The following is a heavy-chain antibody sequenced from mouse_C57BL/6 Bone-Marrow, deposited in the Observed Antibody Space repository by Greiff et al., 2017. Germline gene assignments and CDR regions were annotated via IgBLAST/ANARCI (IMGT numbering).Heavy chain of an antibody. CDR2: FYPGSGSI. CDR1: GYTFTEYT. J-gene: IGHJ4*01. V-gene: IGHV1-62-2*01. CDR3: ARHPYYDYDLYYAMDY. D-gene: IGHD2-4*01. Sequence: VQLQQSGAELVKPGASVKLSCKASGYTFTEYTIHWVKQRSGQGLEWIGWFYPGSGSIKYNEKFKDKATLTADKSSNTVYMELSRLTSEDSAVYICARHPYYDYDLYYAMDYWGQGTSVTVSS.